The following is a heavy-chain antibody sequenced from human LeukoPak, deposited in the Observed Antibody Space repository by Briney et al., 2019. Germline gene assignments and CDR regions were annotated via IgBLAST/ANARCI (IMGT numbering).Heavy chain of an antibody. CDR3: ASLTIIYY. CDR2: INHSGST. CDR1: GGSFSGYY. Sequence: PSETLSLTCAVYGGSFSGYYWSWIRQPPGKGLEWIGEINHSGSTNYNPSLKSRVTISVDTSKNQFSLKLSPVTAADTAVYYCASLTIIYYWGQGTLVTVSS. V-gene: IGHV4-34*01. J-gene: IGHJ4*02. D-gene: IGHD3-10*01.